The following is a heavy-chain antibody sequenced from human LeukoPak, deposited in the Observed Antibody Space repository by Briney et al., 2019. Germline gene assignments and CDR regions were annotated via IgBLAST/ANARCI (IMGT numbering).Heavy chain of an antibody. Sequence: PGGSLRLSCAASGFTFSSYGMHWVRQAPGKGLEWVAVIWYDGSNKYYADSVKGRFTISRDNSKNTLYLQMNSLRAEDTAVYYCARDRFGYGDYPDYWGQGTLVTVSS. CDR3: ARDRFGYGDYPDY. CDR2: IWYDGSNK. D-gene: IGHD4-17*01. J-gene: IGHJ4*02. CDR1: GFTFSSYG. V-gene: IGHV3-33*01.